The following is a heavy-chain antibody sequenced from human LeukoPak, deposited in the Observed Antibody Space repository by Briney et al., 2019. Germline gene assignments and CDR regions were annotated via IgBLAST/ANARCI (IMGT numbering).Heavy chain of an antibody. D-gene: IGHD3-16*02. Sequence: SETLSLTCTVSGGSISSYYWSWIRQPAGKGLEWIGRIYTSGNTNYNSSLKSRVTMSVDTSKNQVSLKLNSVTAADTAVYYCAREGGSYRLFDYWGQGALVTVSS. V-gene: IGHV4-4*07. CDR3: AREGGSYRLFDY. CDR1: GGSISSYY. CDR2: IYTSGNT. J-gene: IGHJ4*02.